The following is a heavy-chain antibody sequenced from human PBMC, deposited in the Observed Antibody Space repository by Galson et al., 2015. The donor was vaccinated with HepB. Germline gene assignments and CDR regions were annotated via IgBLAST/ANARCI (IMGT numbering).Heavy chain of an antibody. CDR2: IWYDGSNK. CDR1: GFTFSSYG. D-gene: IGHD3-22*01. V-gene: IGHV3-33*08. J-gene: IGHJ3*02. CDR3: ARDRGDSSGYKDAFDI. Sequence: SLRLSCAASGFTFSSYGIHWVRQAPGKGLEWVAVIWYDGSNKYYADSVKGRFTISRDNSKNTLYLQMNSLRAEDTAVHYCARDRGDSSGYKDAFDIWGQGTMVTVSS.